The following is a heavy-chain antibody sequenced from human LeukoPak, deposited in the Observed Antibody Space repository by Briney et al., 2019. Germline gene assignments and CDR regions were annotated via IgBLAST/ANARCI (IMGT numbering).Heavy chain of an antibody. J-gene: IGHJ4*02. V-gene: IGHV3-7*05. D-gene: IGHD2-8*01. CDR1: GLTFNNFW. CDR2: IKEDGSEK. CDR3: ARMVVYFDY. Sequence: GGSLRLSCVVSGLTFNNFWMSWVRQPPGKGLEWVAHIKEDGSEKYYVDSVRGRFTISRDSAQNSVYLQMNSLGVDDTGVYYCARMVVYFDYWGQGSQVTVSS.